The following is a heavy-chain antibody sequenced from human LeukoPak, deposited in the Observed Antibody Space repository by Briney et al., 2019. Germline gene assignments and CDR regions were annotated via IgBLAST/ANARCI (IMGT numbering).Heavy chain of an antibody. V-gene: IGHV1-46*01. D-gene: IGHD5-24*01. CDR2: INPSGGST. CDR1: GYTFTSYY. J-gene: IGHJ4*02. Sequence: ASVKVSCKASGYTFTSYYMHWVRQAPGQGLEWMGIINPSGGSTNYAQKFQGRVTMTRDMSTSTVYMELSSLRSEDTAMYYCAREPMGWLRYYFDYWGQGTLVTVSS. CDR3: AREPMGWLRYYFDY.